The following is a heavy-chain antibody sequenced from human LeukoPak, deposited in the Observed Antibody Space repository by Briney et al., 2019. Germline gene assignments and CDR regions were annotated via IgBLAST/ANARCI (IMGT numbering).Heavy chain of an antibody. V-gene: IGHV3-23*01. CDR3: AKLESPPPWEKVLGNSSGYYYD. CDR2: ISGSGGST. CDR1: GFTFSSYA. D-gene: IGHD3-22*01. Sequence: GGSLRLSCAASGFTFSSYAMSWVRQAPGKGLEWVSAISGSGGSTYYADSVKGRFTISRDNSKNTLYLQMNSLRAEDTAVYYCAKLESPPPWEKVLGNSSGYYYDWGQGTLVTVSS. J-gene: IGHJ4*02.